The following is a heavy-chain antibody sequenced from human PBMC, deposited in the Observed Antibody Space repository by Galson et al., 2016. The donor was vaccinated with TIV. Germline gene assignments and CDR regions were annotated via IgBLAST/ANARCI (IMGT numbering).Heavy chain of an antibody. CDR2: ISYDGSDK. D-gene: IGHD5-18*01. V-gene: IGHV3-33*01. CDR3: ARIHRSYGMDV. J-gene: IGHJ6*02. Sequence: SLRLSCAASGFTFSSYGMHRVRQAPGKGLEWVAIISYDGSDKDYTDSVKGRFTISRDKSKNTLYLQMDSVRVEDTATYYCARIHRSYGMDVWGQGTTVTVSS. CDR1: GFTFSSYG.